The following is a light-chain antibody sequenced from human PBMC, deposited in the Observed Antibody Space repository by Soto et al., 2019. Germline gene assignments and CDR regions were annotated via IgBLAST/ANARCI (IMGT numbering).Light chain of an antibody. CDR3: CSYGVSNSVR. CDR2: EVN. V-gene: IGLV2-23*02. CDR1: SSDVGNYNL. J-gene: IGLJ2*01. Sequence: QSALTQPASVSGSPGQSIIISCTGTSSDVGNYNLVSWYRHHPGGAPKVIIYEVNKRPSGVSNRFTGSKSGNTASLTISGLQAEDEADYYCCSYGVSNSVRLGGGTK.